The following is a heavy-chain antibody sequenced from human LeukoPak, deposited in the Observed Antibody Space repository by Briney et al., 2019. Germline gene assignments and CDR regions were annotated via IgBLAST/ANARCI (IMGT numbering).Heavy chain of an antibody. CDR1: AYSISSGYY. Sequence: MPSPTLSLTCTLSAYSISSGYYWGWIRQPPGKGLEWIGSIFHSGSTYYNPSLKSRVTISVDTSKNQFSRKLSSVTAADTAVYYCARGGSVVVVAAIDYWGQGTLVTVSS. J-gene: IGHJ4*02. V-gene: IGHV4-38-2*02. CDR2: IFHSGST. CDR3: ARGGSVVVVAAIDY. D-gene: IGHD2-15*01.